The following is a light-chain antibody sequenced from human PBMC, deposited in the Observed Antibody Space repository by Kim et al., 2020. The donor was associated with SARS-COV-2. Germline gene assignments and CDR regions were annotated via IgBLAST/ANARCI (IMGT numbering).Light chain of an antibody. Sequence: APVGDRVPITCRASQVINNYLAWYQQKPGKAPTVLIYGASTLHSGVPSRFSGSGSGTDFTLTISSLQPEDVGTYYCQKYDSAPWTFGHGTKVDIK. CDR3: QKYDSAPWT. CDR2: GAS. J-gene: IGKJ1*01. V-gene: IGKV1-27*01. CDR1: QVINNY.